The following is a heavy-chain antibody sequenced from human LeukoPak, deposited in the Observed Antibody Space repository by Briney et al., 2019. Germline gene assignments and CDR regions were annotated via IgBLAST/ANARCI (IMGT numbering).Heavy chain of an antibody. CDR1: GYTFTGYY. CDR3: ARGSSYYDSSGYYY. D-gene: IGHD3-22*01. CDR2: INPNSGGT. V-gene: IGHV1-2*04. Sequence: ASVKASCKASGYTFTGYYMHWVRQAPGQGLEWMGWINPNSGGTNYAQKFQGWVTMTRDTSISTAYMELSRLRSDDTAVYYCARGSSYYDSSGYYYWGQGTLVTVSS. J-gene: IGHJ4*02.